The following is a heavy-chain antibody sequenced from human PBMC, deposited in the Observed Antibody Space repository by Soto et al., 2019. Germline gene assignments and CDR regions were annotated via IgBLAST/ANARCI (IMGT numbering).Heavy chain of an antibody. CDR2: IRWNSGRV. CDR3: ATDLTMVLSYYLDS. Sequence: EVQLVESGGGLVQPGKSLRLSCAASGFTFDDYAMHWVRQAPRKGLEWVSGIRWNSGRVDYTDSVKGRFTISRDNAKNSLYLQMDSLRPEDTALYYCATDLTMVLSYYLDSWGQGTLVTVSS. CDR1: GFTFDDYA. D-gene: IGHD3-10*01. J-gene: IGHJ4*02. V-gene: IGHV3-9*01.